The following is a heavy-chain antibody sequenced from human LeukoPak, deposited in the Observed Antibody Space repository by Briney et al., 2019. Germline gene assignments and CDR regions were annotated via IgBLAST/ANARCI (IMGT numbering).Heavy chain of an antibody. CDR2: INHSGST. Sequence: PSETLSLTCAVYGGSFSGYYWSWIRQPPGKGLEWIGEINHSGSTNYNPSLKSRVTISVDTSKNQFSLKLSSVTAADTAVYYCARGRNDYVWGSYRSSYYYMDVWGKGTTVTVSS. CDR3: ARGRNDYVWGSYRSSYYYMDV. CDR1: GGSFSGYY. J-gene: IGHJ6*03. V-gene: IGHV4-34*01. D-gene: IGHD3-16*02.